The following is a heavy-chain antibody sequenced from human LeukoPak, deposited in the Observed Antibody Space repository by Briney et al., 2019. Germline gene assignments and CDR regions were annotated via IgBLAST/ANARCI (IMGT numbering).Heavy chain of an antibody. CDR2: ISAYNGNT. D-gene: IGHD4-17*01. V-gene: IGHV1-18*01. Sequence: GASVKVSCKASGYTFSSYVISWVRQAPGQGLEWMGWISAYNGNTNYAHNLQGRVTMTTDTSTSTAYMELRSLRSDDTAVYYCAREGDDYGDYKYWGQGTLVTVSS. J-gene: IGHJ4*02. CDR1: GYTFSSYV. CDR3: AREGDDYGDYKY.